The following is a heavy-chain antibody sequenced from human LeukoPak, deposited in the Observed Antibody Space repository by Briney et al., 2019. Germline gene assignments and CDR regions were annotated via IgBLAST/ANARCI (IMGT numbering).Heavy chain of an antibody. D-gene: IGHD3-10*01. CDR2: ISSSGSTI. J-gene: IGHJ4*02. V-gene: IGHV3-48*03. CDR1: GFTFSSYE. CDR3: ARALYGSGSFYFDY. Sequence: GGSLRLSCAASGFTFSSYEMNWVRQAPGKGLEWVSYISSSGSTIYYADSVKGRFTISRDNAKNSLYLQMNSLRAEDTALYYCARALYGSGSFYFDYWGQGTLVTVSS.